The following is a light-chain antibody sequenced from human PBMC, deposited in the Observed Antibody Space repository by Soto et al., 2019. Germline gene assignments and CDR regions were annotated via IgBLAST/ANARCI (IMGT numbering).Light chain of an antibody. CDR2: AAS. CDR3: QQSYNTPVT. CDR1: QGISTY. V-gene: IGKV1-39*01. Sequence: DIQMTQSPSSLSASVGDRVTITCRASQGISTYLVWYQQRQGRAPKLLIYAASNLQSGVPSRFSGSGSGTDFTLTITSLRPEDFATYWCQQSYNTPVTFGQGTRLEI. J-gene: IGKJ5*01.